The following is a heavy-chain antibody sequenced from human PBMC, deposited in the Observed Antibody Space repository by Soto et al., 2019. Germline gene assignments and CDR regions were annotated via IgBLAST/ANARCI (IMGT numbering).Heavy chain of an antibody. V-gene: IGHV1-18*04. CDR2: ISAYNGNT. D-gene: IGHD3-9*01. Sequence: QVQLVQSGAEVKKPGASVKVSCKASGYTFTSYGISWVRQAPGQGLEWMGWISAYNGNTNYAQKLQGRVTMTTDTSTSTAYKELRSLRFDDTADYYCARSTPDYDILSGYYNYYYYGIYVLCQGTTVTVSS. CDR1: GYTFTSYG. J-gene: IGHJ6*02. CDR3: ARSTPDYDILSGYYNYYYYGIYV.